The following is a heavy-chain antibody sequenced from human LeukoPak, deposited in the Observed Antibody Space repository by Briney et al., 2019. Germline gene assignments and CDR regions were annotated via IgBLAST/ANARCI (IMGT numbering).Heavy chain of an antibody. J-gene: IGHJ4*02. V-gene: IGHV4-59*08. CDR3: ARMEAAAGHIDY. CDR1: GGSISSYY. D-gene: IGHD6-13*01. Sequence: SETLSLTCTVSGGSISSYYWSWIRQPPGKGLEWIGYIYYSGSTNYNPSLKSRVTISVDTSKNQFSLKLSSVTAADTAVYYCARMEAAAGHIDYWGQGTLVTVCS. CDR2: IYYSGST.